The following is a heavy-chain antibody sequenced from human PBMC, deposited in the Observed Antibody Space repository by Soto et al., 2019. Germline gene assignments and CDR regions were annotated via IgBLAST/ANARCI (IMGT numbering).Heavy chain of an antibody. D-gene: IGHD3-22*01. J-gene: IGHJ4*02. CDR3: ARAAAYYDSSGYIRYYFDY. V-gene: IGHV3-13*01. Sequence: EVQLVESGGGLVQPGGSLRLSCAASGFTFSSYDMHWVRQATGKGLEWVSAIGTAGDTYYPGSVKGRFTISRENAKNSLYLQMNSLRAEDTAVYYCARAAAYYDSSGYIRYYFDYWGQGTLVTVSS. CDR2: IGTAGDT. CDR1: GFTFSSYD.